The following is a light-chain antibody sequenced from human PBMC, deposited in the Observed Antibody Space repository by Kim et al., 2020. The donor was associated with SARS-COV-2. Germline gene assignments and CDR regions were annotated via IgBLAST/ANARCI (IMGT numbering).Light chain of an antibody. CDR3: QHRSNWPPLT. Sequence: EIVLTQSPATLSLSPGERATLSCRASQSVSSYLAWYQQKPGQAPRLLIYDASNRATGIPARFSGSGSGTDFTLTINSLEPEDFAVYYCQHRSNWPPLTFGGGTKVDIK. CDR1: QSVSSY. V-gene: IGKV3-11*01. J-gene: IGKJ4*01. CDR2: DAS.